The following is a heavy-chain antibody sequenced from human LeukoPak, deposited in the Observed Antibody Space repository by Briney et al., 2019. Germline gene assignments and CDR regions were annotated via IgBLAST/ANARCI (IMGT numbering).Heavy chain of an antibody. J-gene: IGHJ4*02. V-gene: IGHV3-74*01. CDR3: VRVRSSSWYDY. CDR1: GFTFSTSW. CDR2: ISSDGSTT. D-gene: IGHD6-13*01. Sequence: PGGSLRLSCAPSGFTFSTSWMHWVRQAPGKGLVWVSRISSDGSTTTYADSVKGRFTISRDNAKNTLYLQMNSLRVEDTAVYYCVRVRSSSWYDYWGQGALVTVSS.